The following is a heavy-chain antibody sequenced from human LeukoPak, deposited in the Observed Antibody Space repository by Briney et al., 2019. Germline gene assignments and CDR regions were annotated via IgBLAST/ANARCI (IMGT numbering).Heavy chain of an antibody. CDR1: GYTFTSYG. V-gene: IGHV1-18*01. Sequence: ASVKVSCKASGYTFTSYGISGVRQAPGQGGEWMGWISAYNGNTNYAQKLQGRVTMTTDTSTSTAYMELRSLRSDDTAVYYCAREAYSSSSVPFDYWGQGTLVTVSS. CDR2: ISAYNGNT. CDR3: AREAYSSSSVPFDY. J-gene: IGHJ4*02. D-gene: IGHD6-6*01.